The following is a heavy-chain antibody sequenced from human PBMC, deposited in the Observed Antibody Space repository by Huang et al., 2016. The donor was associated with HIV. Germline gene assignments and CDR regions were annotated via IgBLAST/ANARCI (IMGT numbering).Heavy chain of an antibody. Sequence: QVQLVESGGGVVQPGRSLRLSCAASGFTFSSYGLHWVRQGPGKGLDWVAVIWYDGSNKYYADSVKGRFTISRDNSKNTLYLQMNSLKTEDTAVYYCALKGDSSGWEYFRHWGQGTLVTVSS. CDR1: GFTFSSYG. D-gene: IGHD6-19*01. V-gene: IGHV3-33*08. CDR2: IWYDGSNK. CDR3: ALKGDSSGWEYFRH. J-gene: IGHJ1*01.